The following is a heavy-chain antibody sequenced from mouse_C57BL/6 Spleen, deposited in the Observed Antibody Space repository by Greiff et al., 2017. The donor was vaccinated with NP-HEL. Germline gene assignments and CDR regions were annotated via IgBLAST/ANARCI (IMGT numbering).Heavy chain of an antibody. J-gene: IGHJ1*03. V-gene: IGHV5-12*01. CDR1: GFTFSDYY. CDR2: ISNGGGST. Sequence: EVQRVESGGGLVQPGGSLKLSCAASGFTFSDYYMYWVRQTPEKRLEWVAYISNGGGSTYYPDTVKGRFTISSDNAKNTLYLQMSRLKSEDTAMYYCARRYYGGAGYFDVWGTGTTVTVSS. CDR3: ARRYYGGAGYFDV. D-gene: IGHD1-1*01.